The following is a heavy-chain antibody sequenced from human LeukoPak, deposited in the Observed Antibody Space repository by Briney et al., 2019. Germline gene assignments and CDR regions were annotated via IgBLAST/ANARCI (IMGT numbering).Heavy chain of an antibody. J-gene: IGHJ3*02. D-gene: IGHD3-3*01. V-gene: IGHV3-7*01. CDR3: ARVAPYYDFWSGYENAFDI. CDR1: GFTISTNW. CDR2: IKQDGSEK. Sequence: GGSLRLSCVASGFTISTNWMSWVRQAPGKGLEWAANIKQDGSEKYYVDSVKGRFAISRDNAKNSLYLQMNSLRAEDTAVYYCARVAPYYDFWSGYENAFDIWGQGTMVTVSS.